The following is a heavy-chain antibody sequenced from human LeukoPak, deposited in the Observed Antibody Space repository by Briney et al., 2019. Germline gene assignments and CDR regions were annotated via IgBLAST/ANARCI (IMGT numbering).Heavy chain of an antibody. CDR1: GFTFRDYY. D-gene: IGHD1-26*01. V-gene: IGHV3-11*01. CDR2: ISSGDGTI. CDR3: ARRFKQDVLGTTMGWFDP. J-gene: IGHJ5*02. Sequence: GGSLRLSCAASGFTFRDYYMSWIRQAPGKGLHWVSYISSGDGTIYYADSVKGRFTISRDDANNALYLQMSSLRVEDTAVYYCARRFKQDVLGTTMGWFDPWGQGTLITVSS.